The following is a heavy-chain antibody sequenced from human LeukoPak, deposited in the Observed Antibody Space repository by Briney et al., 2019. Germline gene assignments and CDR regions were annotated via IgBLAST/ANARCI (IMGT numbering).Heavy chain of an antibody. CDR3: ARGLDDSSGYYDAFDI. CDR2: IYSGGST. Sequence: GGSLRLSCAASGFTVSSNYMSWVRQAPGEGLEWVSVIYSGGSTYYADSVKGRFTISRDNSKNTLYLQMNSLRAEDTAVYYCARGLDDSSGYYDAFDIWGQGTMVTVSS. J-gene: IGHJ3*02. CDR1: GFTVSSNY. V-gene: IGHV3-66*01. D-gene: IGHD3-22*01.